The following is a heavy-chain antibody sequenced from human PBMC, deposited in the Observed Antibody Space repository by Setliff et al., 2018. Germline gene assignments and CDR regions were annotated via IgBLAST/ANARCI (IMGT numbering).Heavy chain of an antibody. CDR1: GGSISSDI. J-gene: IGHJ6*03. CDR2: IHTGST. Sequence: SETLSLTCTVSGGSISSDIWSWIRQPPGKGLEWIGQIHTGSTNYNPSLKSRVTMSADTSNNQFSLNLRSVTAADTAAYYCARGSYHTTWYPPRGYYYMDVWGKGATVTVSS. CDR3: ARGSYHTTWYPPRGYYYMDV. D-gene: IGHD6-13*01. V-gene: IGHV4-4*07.